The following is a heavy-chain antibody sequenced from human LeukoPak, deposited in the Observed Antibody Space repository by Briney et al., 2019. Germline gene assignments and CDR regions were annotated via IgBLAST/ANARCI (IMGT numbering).Heavy chain of an antibody. CDR1: GGSFSGYY. CDR3: ARGVIAGDPYFDY. D-gene: IGHD6-13*01. CDR2: INHSGST. J-gene: IGHJ4*02. V-gene: IGHV4-34*01. Sequence: PSETLSLTCAVYGGSFSGYYWSWIRQPPGKGLEWIGEINHSGSTNYNPSLKSRVTISVDRSKNQFPLKLSSVTAADTAVYYCARGVIAGDPYFDYWGQGTLVTVSS.